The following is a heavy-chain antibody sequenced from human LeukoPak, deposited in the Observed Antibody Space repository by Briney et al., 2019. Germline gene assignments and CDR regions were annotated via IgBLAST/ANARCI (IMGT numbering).Heavy chain of an antibody. V-gene: IGHV4-61*02. D-gene: IGHD3-9*01. Sequence: SQTLSLTCTVSGGSISSGSYYWSWIRRPAGKGLEWIGRIYTSGSTNYNPSLKSRVTISVDTSKNQFSLKLSSVTAADTAVYYCARDSAYYDILTGYSFAFDIWGQGTMVTVSS. CDR2: IYTSGST. CDR1: GGSISSGSYY. J-gene: IGHJ3*02. CDR3: ARDSAYYDILTGYSFAFDI.